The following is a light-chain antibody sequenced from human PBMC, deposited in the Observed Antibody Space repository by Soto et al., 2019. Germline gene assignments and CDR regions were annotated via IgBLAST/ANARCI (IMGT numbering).Light chain of an antibody. J-gene: IGLJ2*01. V-gene: IGLV1-47*01. CDR2: RNN. CDR1: SSNIGSNY. Sequence: QSVLTQPPSASGTPGQRVTISCSGSSSNIGSNYVFWYQHLPGTAPKLLIYRNNQRPAEVPDRFSGSKSGTSASLAISGRRCEDETDYYCAAWDYSLSGVVFGGGTKLTVL. CDR3: AAWDYSLSGVV.